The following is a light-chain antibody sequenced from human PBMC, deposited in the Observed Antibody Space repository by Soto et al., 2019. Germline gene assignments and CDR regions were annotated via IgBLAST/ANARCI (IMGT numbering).Light chain of an antibody. CDR3: QQYETFSGT. J-gene: IGKJ1*01. Sequence: DVQMTQAPSIFSACVGDSGTIACRASQSVSGWLAWYQQKPGEAPKLLIYAASALPRGVPSRFSGSGSGTKFTLTIASLQPEDFATYYCQQYETFSGTFGPGAKVDNK. CDR1: QSVSGW. V-gene: IGKV1-5*01. CDR2: AAS.